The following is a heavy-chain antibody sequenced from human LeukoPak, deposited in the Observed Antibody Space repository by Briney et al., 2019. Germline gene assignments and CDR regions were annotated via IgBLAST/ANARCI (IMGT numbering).Heavy chain of an antibody. V-gene: IGHV3-23*01. CDR2: ITGAGSST. CDR1: GFTFNSYG. D-gene: IGHD5-18*01. J-gene: IGHJ4*02. CDR3: ARKVAVAMDLDY. Sequence: GGSLRLSCAASGFTFNSYGMTWVRQVPGKGLEWVSSITGAGSSTKYADSVSGRFTISRDNSKNTLSLQMTGLRAEDTAVYYCARKVAVAMDLDYWGQGTLVTVSS.